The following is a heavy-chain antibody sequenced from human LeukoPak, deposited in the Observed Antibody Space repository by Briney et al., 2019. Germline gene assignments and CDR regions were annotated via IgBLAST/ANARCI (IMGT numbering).Heavy chain of an antibody. CDR1: GFTFNTYT. J-gene: IGHJ4*02. CDR2: ISGSSGII. V-gene: IGHV3-48*04. Sequence: GGSLRLSCAASGFTFNTYTMNWVRQAPGKGLEWVSYISGSSGIIDYADSVRGRFTISRDNAKNTLYLQMNSLRAEDTAVYHCARAASSSWYQFDYWGQGTLVTVSS. D-gene: IGHD6-13*01. CDR3: ARAASSSWYQFDY.